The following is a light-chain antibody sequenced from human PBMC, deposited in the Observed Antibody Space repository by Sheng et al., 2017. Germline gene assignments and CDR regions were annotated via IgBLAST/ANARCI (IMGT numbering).Light chain of an antibody. V-gene: IGKV3-11*01. CDR1: QSVSRY. CDR2: DAS. J-gene: IGKJ4*01. Sequence: EIVLTQSPATLSLSPGERATLSCRASQSVSRYIAWYQQKPGQAPRLLIYDASNRATGIPARFSGSGSGTDFTLTISSLEPEDFAVYYCQQRNNWPPFLSFGGGTKGGDQT. CDR3: QQRNNWPPFLS.